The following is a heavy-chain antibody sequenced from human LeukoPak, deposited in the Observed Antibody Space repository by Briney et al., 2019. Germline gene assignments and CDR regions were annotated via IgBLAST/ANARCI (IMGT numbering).Heavy chain of an antibody. CDR2: MNPNSGNT. CDR1: GYTFTSYD. CDR3: ARAPEWGKANYYYYMDV. V-gene: IGHV1-8*01. D-gene: IGHD1-26*01. Sequence: ASVTVSWKASGYTFTSYDINWVRQATGQGLEWMGWMNPNSGNTGYAQKFQGRVTMTRNTSISTAYMELSSLRSEDTAVYYCARAPEWGKANYYYYMDVWGQGTTVTVSS. J-gene: IGHJ6*03.